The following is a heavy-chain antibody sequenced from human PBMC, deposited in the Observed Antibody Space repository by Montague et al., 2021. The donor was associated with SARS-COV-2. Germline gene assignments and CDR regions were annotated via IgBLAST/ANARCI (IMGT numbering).Heavy chain of an antibody. D-gene: IGHD6-13*01. CDR3: ARGSYSSSWYGPKYYFDY. J-gene: IGHJ4*02. V-gene: IGHV4-34*01. CDR2: INHSGST. CDR1: GGSFRGYF. Sequence: SETLSLTCAVQGGSFRGYFWSWIRQSPGKGLEWIGEINHSGSTNYNPSLKSRVTISADTSQNQFSLKVSSVTAADTAVYYCARGSYSSSWYGPKYYFDYWGQGTLVTVSS.